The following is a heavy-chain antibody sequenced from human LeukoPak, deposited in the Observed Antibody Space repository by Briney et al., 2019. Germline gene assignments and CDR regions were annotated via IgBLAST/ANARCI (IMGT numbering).Heavy chain of an antibody. Sequence: PSETLSLTCTVSGASVSSSSYYWEWIRQPPGKGLEWVGSVFYSGSTNYNPSLKSRVTMSVDTSKNQFSLRLSSVTATDTAVYYCATRRSGSHPYYWGQGTLVTASS. V-gene: IGHV4-39*01. J-gene: IGHJ4*02. D-gene: IGHD1-26*01. CDR1: GASVSSSSYY. CDR3: ATRRSGSHPYY. CDR2: VFYSGST.